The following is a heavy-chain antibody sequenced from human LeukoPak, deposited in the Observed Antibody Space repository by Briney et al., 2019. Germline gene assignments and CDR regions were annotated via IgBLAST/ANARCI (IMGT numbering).Heavy chain of an antibody. J-gene: IGHJ5*02. D-gene: IGHD3-16*01. CDR1: GFTFSSYG. CDR2: IWYDGSNK. CDR3: AKDWGKYDNWFNP. Sequence: PGGSLRLSCAASGFTFSSYGMHWVRQAPGKGLEWVAVIWYDGSNKYYADSVKGRFTISRDNSKNTLYLQMNSLRAEDTAVYYCAKDWGKYDNWFNPWGQGTLVTVSS. V-gene: IGHV3-33*06.